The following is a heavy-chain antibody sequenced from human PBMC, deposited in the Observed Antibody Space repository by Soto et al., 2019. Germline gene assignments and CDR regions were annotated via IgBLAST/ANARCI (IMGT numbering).Heavy chain of an antibody. Sequence: QVQLVQSGAEVKKPGASVKVSCKASGYTFTSYDINWVRQATGQGLEGMGWMNQNSDNIGYAQKFQRRVTMTRNTAKRTAYMVPRGLRCEDAAVYYCAREGGGGFDPWGQGTLVTVSS. D-gene: IGHD3-10*01. J-gene: IGHJ5*02. CDR1: GYTFTSYD. CDR3: AREGGGGFDP. V-gene: IGHV1-8*01. CDR2: MNQNSDNI.